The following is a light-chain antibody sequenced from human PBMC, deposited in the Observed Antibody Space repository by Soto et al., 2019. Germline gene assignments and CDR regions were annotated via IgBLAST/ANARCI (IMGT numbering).Light chain of an antibody. J-gene: IGKJ5*01. CDR3: QQRSNWPIT. Sequence: EIVLTQSPATLSLSPGERATLSCRASQSVSSYLSWYHQKPGHTPRLLIYDASNRATGIPARCSGSGSGTDFTLTISSLEPEDFAVYFCQQRSNWPITFGQGTRLEIK. V-gene: IGKV3-11*01. CDR2: DAS. CDR1: QSVSSY.